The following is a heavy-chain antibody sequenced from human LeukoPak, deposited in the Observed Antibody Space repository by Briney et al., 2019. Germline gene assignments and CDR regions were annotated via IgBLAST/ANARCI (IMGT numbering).Heavy chain of an antibody. J-gene: IGHJ5*02. D-gene: IGHD3-16*01. Sequence: GASVKVSCKASGYTFTSYAMNWVRQAPGQGLEWMGWINPNSGGTNYAQKFQGRVTMTRDTSISTAYMELSRLRSDDTAMYYCARQRFTTRAYAGNWFDPWGQGTLVTVSS. CDR1: GYTFTSYA. CDR2: INPNSGGT. V-gene: IGHV1-2*02. CDR3: ARQRFTTRAYAGNWFDP.